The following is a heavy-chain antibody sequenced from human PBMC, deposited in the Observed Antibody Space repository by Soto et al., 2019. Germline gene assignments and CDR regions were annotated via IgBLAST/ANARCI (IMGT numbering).Heavy chain of an antibody. V-gene: IGHV3-33*01. CDR1: GFTFSNYG. CDR3: ARDEHHYLDY. Sequence: QVQLVESGGGVVQPGRSLRLSCAASGFTFSNYGIHWVRQAPGKGLEWVAVIWYDESNKYYADSVKGRFTISRDNFKNTLYLQMNSLRAEDTAVYYCARDEHHYLDYWDQGTPVTVSS. J-gene: IGHJ4*02. CDR2: IWYDESNK.